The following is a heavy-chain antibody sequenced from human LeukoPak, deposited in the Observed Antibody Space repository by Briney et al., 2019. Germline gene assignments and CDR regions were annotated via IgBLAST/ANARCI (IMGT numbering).Heavy chain of an antibody. Sequence: GGSLRLSCAASGFTVSSNYMSWVRQTPGKGLEWVSVIYSGGSTYYADSVKGRFTISRDNSKNTLYLQMNSLRAEDTAVYYCARSGSYYYYGMDVWGQGTTVTVSS. V-gene: IGHV3-66*01. CDR3: ARSGSYYYYGMDV. J-gene: IGHJ6*02. D-gene: IGHD1-26*01. CDR2: IYSGGST. CDR1: GFTVSSNY.